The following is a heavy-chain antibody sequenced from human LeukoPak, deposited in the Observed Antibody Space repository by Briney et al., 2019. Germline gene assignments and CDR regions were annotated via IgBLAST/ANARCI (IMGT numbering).Heavy chain of an antibody. CDR2: IYHSGST. D-gene: IGHD2/OR15-2a*01. Sequence: PSETLSLTCAVSGYSISSGYYWGWIRQPPGKGLEWIGSIYHSGSTYYNPSLKSRATISVATSKNQFSLKLSSVTAADTAVYYCARTHSTNWFDPWGQGTLLTVSS. J-gene: IGHJ5*02. V-gene: IGHV4-38-2*01. CDR3: ARTHSTNWFDP. CDR1: GYSISSGYY.